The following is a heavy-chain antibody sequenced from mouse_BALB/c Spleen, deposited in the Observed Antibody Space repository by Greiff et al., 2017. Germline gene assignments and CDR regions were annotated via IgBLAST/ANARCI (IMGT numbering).Heavy chain of an antibody. CDR2: ISSGGSYT. J-gene: IGHJ1*01. V-gene: IGHV5-6-4*01. D-gene: IGHD2-3*01. Sequence: EVQGVESGRGLVKLGGSLKLSCAASGFTFSSYTMSWVRQTPEKRLEWVATISSGGSYTYYPDSVKGRFTISRDNAKNTLYLQMSSLKSEDTAMYYCTRDDGYPSYWYFDVWGAGTTVTVSS. CDR1: GFTFSSYT. CDR3: TRDDGYPSYWYFDV.